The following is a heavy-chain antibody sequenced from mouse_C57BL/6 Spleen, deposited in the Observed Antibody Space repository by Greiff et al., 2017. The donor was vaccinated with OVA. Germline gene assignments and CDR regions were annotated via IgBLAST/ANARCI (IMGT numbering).Heavy chain of an antibody. CDR2: FYPGSGSI. Sequence: VQLQESGAELVKPGASVKLSCKASGYTFTEYTIHWVKQRSGQGLEWIGWFYPGSGSIKYNEKFKDKATLTADKSSSTVYMELSRLTSDDSAVYFCARDEEGSWYYYGSRFDYWGQGTTLTVSA. V-gene: IGHV1-62-2*01. D-gene: IGHD1-1*01. CDR3: ARDEEGSWYYYGSRFDY. CDR1: GYTFTEYT. J-gene: IGHJ2*01.